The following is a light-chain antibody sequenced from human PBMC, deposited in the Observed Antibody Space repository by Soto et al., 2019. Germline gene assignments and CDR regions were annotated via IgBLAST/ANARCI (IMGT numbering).Light chain of an antibody. Sequence: EIVMTQSPATLSVSPGERATLSCRASQSVSSKLAWYQQKPGQAPRLLIYGASTRATGIPARFSGSGSGTEFTLTISSLQSEDFAVYYCQQYNNWPQTFGPGTKLDIK. CDR3: QQYNNWPQT. J-gene: IGKJ3*01. CDR1: QSVSSK. V-gene: IGKV3-15*01. CDR2: GAS.